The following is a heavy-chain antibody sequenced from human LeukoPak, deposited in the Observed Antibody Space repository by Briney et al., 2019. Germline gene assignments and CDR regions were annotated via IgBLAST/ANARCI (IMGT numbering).Heavy chain of an antibody. D-gene: IGHD1-26*01. Sequence: ASVKVSCKASGYTFTSYYMHWVRQAPGQGLEWMGIINPSGGGTSYAQKFQGRVTMTRDTSTSTVYMELSSLRSEDTAVYYCARPPIVGATTSAFDIWGQGTMVTVSS. CDR2: INPSGGGT. V-gene: IGHV1-46*03. CDR1: GYTFTSYY. CDR3: ARPPIVGATTSAFDI. J-gene: IGHJ3*02.